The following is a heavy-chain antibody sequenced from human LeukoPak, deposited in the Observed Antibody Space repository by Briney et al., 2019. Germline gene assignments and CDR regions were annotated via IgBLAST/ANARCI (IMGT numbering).Heavy chain of an antibody. CDR1: GGSISSGGYY. Sequence: SETLSLTCSVSGGSISSGGYYWSWIRQHPGKGLEWIGYIYYSGSTFYNPSLKSRVTISVDTSKNQFSLKLSSATAADTAVYYCARVADSSSWYIDYWGQGTLVTVSS. CDR2: IYYSGST. J-gene: IGHJ4*02. D-gene: IGHD6-13*01. V-gene: IGHV4-31*03. CDR3: ARVADSSSWYIDY.